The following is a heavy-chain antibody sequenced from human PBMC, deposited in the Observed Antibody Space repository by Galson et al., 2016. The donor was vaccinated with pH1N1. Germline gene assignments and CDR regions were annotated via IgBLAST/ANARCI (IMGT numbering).Heavy chain of an antibody. J-gene: IGHJ4*02. CDR3: AHLYYYDTSGFYRYFDY. D-gene: IGHD3-22*01. CDR1: GFSITNRGEA. V-gene: IGHV2-5*02. CDR2: VYWDDDK. Sequence: PALVKPTQTLTLTCIFSGFSITNRGEAVGWIRQPPGKALEWLALVYWDDDKFYSGSLQSRLTITKDTSKNQVDLRMTNMDPVDTGTYYCAHLYYYDTSGFYRYFDYWGQGILVTVSS.